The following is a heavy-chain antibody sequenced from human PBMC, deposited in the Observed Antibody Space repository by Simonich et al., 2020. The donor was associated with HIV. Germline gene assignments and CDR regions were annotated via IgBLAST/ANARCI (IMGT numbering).Heavy chain of an antibody. V-gene: IGHV4-39*01. J-gene: IGHJ4*02. CDR2: ISHSGST. CDR1: GAAITYSSSYY. D-gene: IGHD3-3*01. Sequence: QPQLQESGPGLVRPSETLSLTCTVSGAAITYSSSYYWGWTRQPPGKGQEWIGEISHSGSTKYHPSLKSRVTISVDTSKNQFALKLNSVTAPDTAVYYCARRGVAYPPGFDYWGQGTLLTVSS. CDR3: ARRGVAYPPGFDY.